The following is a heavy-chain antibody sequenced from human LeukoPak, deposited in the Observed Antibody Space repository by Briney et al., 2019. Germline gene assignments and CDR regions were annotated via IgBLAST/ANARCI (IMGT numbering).Heavy chain of an antibody. CDR2: ISGTGGST. V-gene: IGHV3-23*01. CDR3: ARGRGQWLSHPAYGMDV. Sequence: GGSLRLSCAASRFTFSSYAMSWVRQAPGKGLEWVSAISGTGGSTYYADSVKGRFTISRDNSKNTLYLQMNSLRAEDTAVYYCARGRGQWLSHPAYGMDVWGQGTTVTVSS. CDR1: RFTFSSYA. D-gene: IGHD6-19*01. J-gene: IGHJ6*02.